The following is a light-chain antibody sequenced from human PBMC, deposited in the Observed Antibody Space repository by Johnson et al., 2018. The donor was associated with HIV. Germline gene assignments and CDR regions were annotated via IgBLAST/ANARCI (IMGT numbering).Light chain of an antibody. J-gene: IGLJ1*01. CDR1: SSNIGKNY. V-gene: IGLV1-51*02. CDR3: GTWDNSPSAPYV. CDR2: ENN. Sequence: QSVLTQPPSVSAAPGQMVSISCSGSSSNIGKNYVSWYQQFPGTAPKLLIHENNQRPSGIPARFAGSTSGPSATLAITGLQLRDEADYYCGTWDNSPSAPYVIGTGTKVTVL.